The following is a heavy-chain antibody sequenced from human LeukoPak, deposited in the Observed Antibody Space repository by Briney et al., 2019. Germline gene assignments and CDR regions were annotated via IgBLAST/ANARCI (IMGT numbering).Heavy chain of an antibody. V-gene: IGHV1-2*02. CDR1: GYTFTGYY. CDR2: INPHSGGT. J-gene: IGHJ4*02. D-gene: IGHD3-16*02. Sequence: GASVKVSCKASGYTFTGYYMQWVRQAPGQGLEWMGWINPHSGGTNYAQKFQGRVAMTRDTSISAAYMDLSRLRSDDTAVYYCARQGGSARYFDYWGQGTLVTVSS. CDR3: ARQGGSARYFDY.